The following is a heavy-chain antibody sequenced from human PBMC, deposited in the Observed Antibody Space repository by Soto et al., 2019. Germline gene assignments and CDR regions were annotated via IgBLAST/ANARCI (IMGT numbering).Heavy chain of an antibody. CDR3: ARDIRLNDYGAYPRDY. D-gene: IGHD4-17*01. CDR2: IYYSGST. J-gene: IGHJ4*02. V-gene: IGHV4-59*01. CDR1: GGSISSDY. Sequence: SETLSLTCTVSGGSISSDYWSWIRQPPGKGLEWIGYIYYSGSTNYNPSLKSRVTISVDTSKNQFSLKLSSVTAADTAVYYCARDIRLNDYGAYPRDYSGPGTLVTL.